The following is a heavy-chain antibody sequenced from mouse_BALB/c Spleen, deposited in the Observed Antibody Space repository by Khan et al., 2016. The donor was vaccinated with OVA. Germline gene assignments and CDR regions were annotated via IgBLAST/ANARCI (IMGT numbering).Heavy chain of an antibody. J-gene: IGHJ1*01. CDR3: AYGSSYWYFDV. CDR2: INYSGST. D-gene: IGHD1-1*01. Sequence: EVKLLESGPGLVKPSQSLSLTCTVTGYSITSDYAWNWIRQFPGNKLEWMGYINYSGSTSYIPSLKSRISITRDTSKNQFFLQLNSGTTEDTATYYCAYGSSYWYFDVWGAGTTVTVSS. V-gene: IGHV3-2*02. CDR1: GYSITSDYA.